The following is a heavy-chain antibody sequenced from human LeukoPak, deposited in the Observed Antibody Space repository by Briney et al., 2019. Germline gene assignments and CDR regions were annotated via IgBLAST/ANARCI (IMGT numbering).Heavy chain of an antibody. CDR2: ISPNSGGT. Sequence: ASVNASCKASVYSFNYYYIHWVRQAPGQGLEWMGWISPNSGGTNYAQNFQGRVTMTRDTSITTAYMELSGLTSDDTALYYCARNYGGTSKYFDYWGQGTLVTVSS. J-gene: IGHJ4*02. CDR1: VYSFNYYY. V-gene: IGHV1-2*02. D-gene: IGHD4-23*01. CDR3: ARNYGGTSKYFDY.